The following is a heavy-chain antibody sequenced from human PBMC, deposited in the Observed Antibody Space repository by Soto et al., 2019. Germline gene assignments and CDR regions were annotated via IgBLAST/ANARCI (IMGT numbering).Heavy chain of an antibody. CDR3: ARDLRYYYDSSGPFDY. V-gene: IGHV1-2*02. Sequence: ASVKVSCKASGYTFTGYYMHWVRQAPGQGLEWMGWINPNSGGTNYAQKFQGRVTMTRDTSISTAYMELSRLRSDDTAVYYCARDLRYYYDSSGPFDYWGQGTLVTVSS. J-gene: IGHJ4*02. D-gene: IGHD3-22*01. CDR2: INPNSGGT. CDR1: GYTFTGYY.